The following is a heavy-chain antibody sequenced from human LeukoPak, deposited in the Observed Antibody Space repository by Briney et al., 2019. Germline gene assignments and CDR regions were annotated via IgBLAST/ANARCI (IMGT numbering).Heavy chain of an antibody. J-gene: IGHJ4*02. CDR2: IYYSGST. V-gene: IGHV4-39*07. D-gene: IGHD1-26*01. CDR3: AEGGIVGATTDY. CDR1: GGSISSSSYY. Sequence: SETLSLTCTVSGGSISSSSYYWGWIRQPPGKGLEWIGSIYYSGSTYYNPSLKSRVTISVDTSKNQFSLKLSSVTAADTAVYYCAEGGIVGATTDYWGQGTLVTVSS.